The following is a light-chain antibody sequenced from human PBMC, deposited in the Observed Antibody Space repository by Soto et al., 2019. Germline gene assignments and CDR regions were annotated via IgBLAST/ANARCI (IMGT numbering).Light chain of an antibody. CDR2: EVS. Sequence: QSALTQPASVSGSPGQSITISCTGTSSDVGGYNYVSWYQQHPGKAPKLMIYEVSNRPSGVSDRFSGSKSGNTASLTISGPQAEDEADYYCSSNTISISYVFGTGTKLTVL. CDR3: SSNTISISYV. CDR1: SSDVGGYNY. V-gene: IGLV2-14*01. J-gene: IGLJ1*01.